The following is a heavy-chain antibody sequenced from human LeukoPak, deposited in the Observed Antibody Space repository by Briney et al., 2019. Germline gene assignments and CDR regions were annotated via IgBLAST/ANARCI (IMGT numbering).Heavy chain of an antibody. V-gene: IGHV3-66*01. D-gene: IGHD6-13*01. CDR1: GFTVSGNY. Sequence: GGSLRLSCAAPGFTVSGNYMSWVRQAPGKGLEWVSVIYSGGSTYYADSVKGRFTISRDNSKNTLYLQMNSLRAEDTAVYYCARDRYYSSSWSRGFYGMDVWGQGTTVTVSS. CDR3: ARDRYYSSSWSRGFYGMDV. J-gene: IGHJ6*02. CDR2: IYSGGST.